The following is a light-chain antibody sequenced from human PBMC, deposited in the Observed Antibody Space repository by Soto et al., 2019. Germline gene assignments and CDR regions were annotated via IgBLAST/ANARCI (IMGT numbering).Light chain of an antibody. J-gene: IGKJ1*01. CDR1: QSISSW. V-gene: IGKV1-5*01. Sequence: DIQMTQSPSTLSASVGDRVTITCRAIQSISSWLAWYQQKPGKAPKLLIYDASSLESGVPSRFSGSGSGTEFTLTISSLQPDDFATYYCQQYNSYSPVTFGQGTKV. CDR2: DAS. CDR3: QQYNSYSPVT.